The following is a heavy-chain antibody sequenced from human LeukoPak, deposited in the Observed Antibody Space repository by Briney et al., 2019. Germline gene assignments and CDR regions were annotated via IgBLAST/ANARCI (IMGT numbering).Heavy chain of an antibody. Sequence: ASVKVSCKASGGTFSSYTISWVRQAPGQGLEWMGRIIPILCIANYAQKFQGRVTITADKSTSTAYMELSSLRSEDTAVYYCASLHTDWFDPWGQGTLVTVSS. J-gene: IGHJ5*02. V-gene: IGHV1-69*02. CDR1: GGTFSSYT. CDR2: IIPILCIA. CDR3: ASLHTDWFDP.